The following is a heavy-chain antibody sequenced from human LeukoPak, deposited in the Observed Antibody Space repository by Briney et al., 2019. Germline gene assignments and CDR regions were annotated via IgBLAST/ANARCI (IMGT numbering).Heavy chain of an antibody. CDR3: ARNGIAAADEDY. CDR2: IYYSGST. Sequence: SETLSLTCSVSGGSISSSSYYWGWVRQPPGKGLEWIGSIYYSGSTYYNPSLKSRVTISVDTSKNQFSLKLSSVTAADTAVYYCARNGIAAADEDYWGQGTLVTVSS. D-gene: IGHD6-13*01. CDR1: GGSISSSSYY. V-gene: IGHV4-39*07. J-gene: IGHJ4*02.